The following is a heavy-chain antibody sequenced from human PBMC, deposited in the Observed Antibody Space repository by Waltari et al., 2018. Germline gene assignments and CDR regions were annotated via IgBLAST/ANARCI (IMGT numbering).Heavy chain of an antibody. V-gene: IGHV1-69*01. CDR1: EDTFSKYS. Sequence: HVQLVQSGAEVKKPGSSVKVSCKASEDTFSKYSIHWVRQAPGQGLEWMGGSIPVFGAVAYAQRFQGRVTVTADGSTNTVYMELSNLRSEDTAIYFWAGADYDIGDSVTLSGYLEVWGRGTLVTVSS. D-gene: IGHD4-17*01. CDR3: AGADYDIGDSVTLSGYLEV. CDR2: SIPVFGAV. J-gene: IGHJ2*01.